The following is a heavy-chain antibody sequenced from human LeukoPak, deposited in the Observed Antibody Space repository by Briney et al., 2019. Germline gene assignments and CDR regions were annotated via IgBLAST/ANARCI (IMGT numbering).Heavy chain of an antibody. CDR3: ARIPLGYSGAYYFDY. V-gene: IGHV4-4*09. J-gene: IGHJ4*02. CDR1: RGSISGSIRSYY. D-gene: IGHD5-12*01. CDR2: ISSSGSI. Sequence: SETLSLTCTVSRGSISGSIRSYYWSWLRQPPGKGLEWIGYISSSGSINDNPSLRSRVTISVDTSKNQFFLNLSSVSAADTAVYYCARIPLGYSGAYYFDYWGQGTLVTVSP.